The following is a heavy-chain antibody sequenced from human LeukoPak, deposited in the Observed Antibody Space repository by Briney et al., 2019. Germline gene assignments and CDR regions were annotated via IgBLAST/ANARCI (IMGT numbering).Heavy chain of an antibody. CDR1: GYTFTSYY. V-gene: IGHV1-46*01. Sequence: ASVKVSCKASGYTFTSYYMHWVRQAPGQGLEWMGIINPSGGSTSYAQKFQGRVTMTRDMSTSTVYMELSSLRSEDTAVYYCARGVEGCGGDCYLGAFDIWGQGTMVTVSS. J-gene: IGHJ3*02. D-gene: IGHD2-21*02. CDR2: INPSGGST. CDR3: ARGVEGCGGDCYLGAFDI.